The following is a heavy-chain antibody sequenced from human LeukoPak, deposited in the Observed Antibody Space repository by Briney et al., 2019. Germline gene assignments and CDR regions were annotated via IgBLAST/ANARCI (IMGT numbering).Heavy chain of an antibody. Sequence: GGSLRLSCAASGFTVSSNFMTWVRQAPGQGLEWVSVIYSGGSTYYADSVKDRFTISRDNSKNILYLQTHNLKPEDTAHNYCARGGDSLHYWGQGTLVTVSS. CDR2: IYSGGST. CDR3: ARGGDSLHY. CDR1: GFTVSSNF. D-gene: IGHD3-10*01. V-gene: IGHV3-66*01. J-gene: IGHJ4*02.